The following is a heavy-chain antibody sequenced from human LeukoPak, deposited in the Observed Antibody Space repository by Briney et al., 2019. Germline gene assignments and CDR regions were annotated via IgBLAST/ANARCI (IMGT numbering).Heavy chain of an antibody. J-gene: IGHJ4*02. Sequence: ASVKVSCKASGYTFTSYYMHWVRQAPGQGLEWMGWINPNSGGTNYAQKFQGRVAMTRDTSISTAYMELSRLRSDDTAVYYCARDRVYIAVARHTSGVDYWGQGTLVTVSS. CDR1: GYTFTSYY. CDR2: INPNSGGT. V-gene: IGHV1-2*02. CDR3: ARDRVYIAVARHTSGVDY. D-gene: IGHD6-19*01.